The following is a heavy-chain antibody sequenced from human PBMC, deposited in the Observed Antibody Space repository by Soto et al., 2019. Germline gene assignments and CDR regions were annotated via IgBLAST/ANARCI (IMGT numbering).Heavy chain of an antibody. V-gene: IGHV4-30-2*01. CDR2: IYHSGST. J-gene: IGHJ4*02. CDR3: ASDEEAYGSGSYLY. CDR1: GGSISSGGYS. D-gene: IGHD3-10*01. Sequence: QLQLQESGSGLVKPSQTLSLTCAVSGGSISSGGYSWSWIRQPPGKGLEWIGYIYHSGSTYYNPSLKSRVTISVDRSKNQFSLKLSSVTAADTAVYYCASDEEAYGSGSYLYWGQGTLVTVSS.